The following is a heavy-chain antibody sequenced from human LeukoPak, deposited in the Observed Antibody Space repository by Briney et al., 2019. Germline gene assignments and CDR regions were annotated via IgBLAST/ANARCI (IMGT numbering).Heavy chain of an antibody. J-gene: IGHJ4*02. D-gene: IGHD6-13*01. CDR3: AREGRDPIAAAGPFDY. CDR2: IYSGGST. V-gene: IGHV3-53*01. Sequence: GGSLRLSCAASGFTVSSNYMSWVRQAPGKGLEWVSVIYSGGSTYYADSVKGRFTISRDNSKNTLYLQMNSLRAEDTAVYYCAREGRDPIAAAGPFDYWGQGTLVTVSS. CDR1: GFTVSSNY.